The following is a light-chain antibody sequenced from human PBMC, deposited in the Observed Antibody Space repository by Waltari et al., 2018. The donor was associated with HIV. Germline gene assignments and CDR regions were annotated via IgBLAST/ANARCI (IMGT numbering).Light chain of an antibody. V-gene: IGLV8-61*02. CDR3: VLYMGGCIYF. Sequence: QTVVTQEPSFSVSPGGTVTLTCGLSSGSVSTIFSPSWYHQTPGQAPPTPIYSTNIPFSGVPDCFSCSLLWNKASLTIQGAQADDDCDYFCVLYMGGCIYFFGSGTKVTVL. CDR2: STN. J-gene: IGLJ1*01. CDR1: SGSVSTIFS.